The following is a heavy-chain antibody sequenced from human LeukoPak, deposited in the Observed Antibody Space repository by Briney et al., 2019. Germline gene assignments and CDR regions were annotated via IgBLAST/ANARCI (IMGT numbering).Heavy chain of an antibody. CDR3: ARARYYYDSSGYYWYFDY. D-gene: IGHD3-22*01. V-gene: IGHV1-18*01. J-gene: IGHJ4*02. CDR1: GYTFTSYG. Sequence: ASVKVSCKASGYTFTSYGISWVRQAPGQGLEWMGWISAYNGNTNYAQKLQGRVTMTTDTSTSTAYMELGSLRSDDTAVYYCARARYYYDSSGYYWYFDYWGQGTLVTVSS. CDR2: ISAYNGNT.